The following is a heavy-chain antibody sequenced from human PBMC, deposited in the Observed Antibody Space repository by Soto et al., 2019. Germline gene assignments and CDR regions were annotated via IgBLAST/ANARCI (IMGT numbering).Heavy chain of an antibody. CDR3: ARRNVYGSGSYSFDY. D-gene: IGHD3-10*01. V-gene: IGHV1-3*01. CDR2: INAAIGNT. J-gene: IGHJ4*02. CDR1: GYTFTNYA. Sequence: ASVKVSCKASGYTFTNYAMHLVRQAPGQRLEWMGWINAAIGNTKYSQKFQGSVTITRDTSANTAYMELSSLRSEDTAVYYCARRNVYGSGSYSFDYWGQGTLVTVSS.